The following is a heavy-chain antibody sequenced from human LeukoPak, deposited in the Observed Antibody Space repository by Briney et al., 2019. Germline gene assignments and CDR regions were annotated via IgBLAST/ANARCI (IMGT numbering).Heavy chain of an antibody. V-gene: IGHV3-30*18. CDR1: GLIFTNYA. J-gene: IGHJ3*01. CDR2: ILYDGSKK. D-gene: IGHD1-26*01. Sequence: PGKSLTLSCVLSGLIFTNYAMHWVGQTAGRGMEWVASILYDGSKKYYADSVKGRFSVYRENSNYTLYLSMNSLRTEDTALYYCANFEGSSQAFHLGGRGTRVTVSS. CDR3: ANFEGSSQAFHL.